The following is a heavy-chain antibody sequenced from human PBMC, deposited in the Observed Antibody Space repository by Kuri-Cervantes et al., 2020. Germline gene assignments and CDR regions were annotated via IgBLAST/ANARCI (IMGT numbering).Heavy chain of an antibody. J-gene: IGHJ4*02. Sequence: LRLSCAVSGYSISSGGYSWSWIRQPPGKGLEWIGYIYHSGSTYYNPSLKSRVTISVDRSKNQFSLKLSSVTAADTAVYYCARADIAAVYYFDYWGQGTLVTVSS. CDR2: IYHSGST. CDR3: ARADIAAVYYFDY. CDR1: GYSISSGGYS. D-gene: IGHD6-13*01. V-gene: IGHV4-30-2*01.